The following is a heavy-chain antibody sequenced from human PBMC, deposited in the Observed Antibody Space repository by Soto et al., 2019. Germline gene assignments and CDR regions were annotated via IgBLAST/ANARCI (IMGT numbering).Heavy chain of an antibody. CDR1: GFTFSSYA. CDR3: ANRYNWNESFDY. D-gene: IGHD1-1*01. V-gene: IGHV3-23*01. J-gene: IGHJ4*02. Sequence: EVQLLESGGGLVQPGGSLRLSCAASGFTFSSYAMSWVRQAPRKGLEWVSAISGSGGSTYNADSVKGRFTISRDNSKNTLYLQMNSLRAEDTAVYYCANRYNWNESFDYWGQGTLVAVSS. CDR2: ISGSGGST.